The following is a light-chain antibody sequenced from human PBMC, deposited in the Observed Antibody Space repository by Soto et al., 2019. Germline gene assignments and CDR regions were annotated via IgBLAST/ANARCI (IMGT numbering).Light chain of an antibody. CDR2: GNS. J-gene: IGLJ3*02. CDR3: QSYDSSLSGGV. V-gene: IGLV1-40*01. CDR1: SSNIGAGYD. Sequence: QSVLTQPPSVSGAPGKRVTISCTASSSNIGAGYDVHWYQQLPGTVPKLLIYGNSNRPSGVPDRFSGSKSGTSASLAITGLQAEDEADYYCQSYDSSLSGGVFGGGTKLTVL.